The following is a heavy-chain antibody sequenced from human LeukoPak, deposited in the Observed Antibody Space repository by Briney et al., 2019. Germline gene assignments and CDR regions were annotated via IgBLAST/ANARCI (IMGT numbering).Heavy chain of an antibody. V-gene: IGHV1-2*06. CDR2: VNPNSGGT. Sequence: ASVKVSCKTSGYTFTGYYMHWVRQAPGQGLEWMGRVNPNSGGTNYAQKFQGRVTMTRDTSISTAYMELGRLRSDDTAVYYCARGSSYYYDSSGYYNFDYWGQGTLVTVSS. J-gene: IGHJ4*02. D-gene: IGHD3-22*01. CDR1: GYTFTGYY. CDR3: ARGSSYYYDSSGYYNFDY.